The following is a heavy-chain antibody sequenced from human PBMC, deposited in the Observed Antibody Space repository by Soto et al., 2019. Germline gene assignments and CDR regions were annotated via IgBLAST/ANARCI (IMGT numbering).Heavy chain of an antibody. CDR1: GGSISSGGYS. Sequence: SETLSLTCAVSGGSISSGGYSWSWIRQPPGKGLEWIGYIYHSGSTYYNPSLKSRVTISVDKSKNKFSLRLSSVTAADTAVYYCASGRDGYNFRYDYCGQGTLVTISS. V-gene: IGHV4-30-2*01. CDR3: ASGRDGYNFRYDY. CDR2: IYHSGST. J-gene: IGHJ4*02. D-gene: IGHD5-12*01.